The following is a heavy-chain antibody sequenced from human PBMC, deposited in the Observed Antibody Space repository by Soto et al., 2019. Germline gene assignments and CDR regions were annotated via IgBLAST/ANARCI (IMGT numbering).Heavy chain of an antibody. CDR3: AKGGLVRPFDY. CDR1: GFTFSSYA. Sequence: EVQLLESGGGLVQPGGSLRLSCAASGFTFSSYAMSWVRQAPGEGLEWVSAFSASGGSTYYADYGKGRLTISRDNSKNMLYLQMYSLRAEDTAVYYCAKGGLVRPFDYWGQGTLVTVSS. J-gene: IGHJ4*02. V-gene: IGHV3-23*01. D-gene: IGHD6-6*01. CDR2: FSASGGST.